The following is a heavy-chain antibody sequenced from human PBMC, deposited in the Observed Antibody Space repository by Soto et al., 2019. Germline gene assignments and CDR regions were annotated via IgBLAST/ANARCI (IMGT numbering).Heavy chain of an antibody. Sequence: QVQLVQSGAEVKKPGASVKVSCKASGYTFTSYGISWVRQAPGQGLEWMGWISAYNGNTNYAQKLQGRVPMTTDTSTSTAYMELRSLRSDDTAVYYCARGQAKRQKIAVADLFDYWGQGTLVTVSS. D-gene: IGHD6-19*01. CDR3: ARGQAKRQKIAVADLFDY. V-gene: IGHV1-18*01. CDR2: ISAYNGNT. CDR1: GYTFTSYG. J-gene: IGHJ4*02.